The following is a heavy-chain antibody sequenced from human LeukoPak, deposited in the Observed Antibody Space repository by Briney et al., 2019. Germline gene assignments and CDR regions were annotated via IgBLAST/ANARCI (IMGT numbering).Heavy chain of an antibody. CDR1: GDSISTTSYY. CDR2: IHHSGST. D-gene: IGHD6-19*01. Sequence: SETLSLTCTVSGDSISTTSYYWDWIRQPPGKGLEWIGSIHHSGSTNYIPSLKSRVTISVDTSKNQFSLKLTSVTAADTAVYYCARDRSGWYGEDYWGQGTLVTVSS. J-gene: IGHJ4*02. CDR3: ARDRSGWYGEDY. V-gene: IGHV4-39*07.